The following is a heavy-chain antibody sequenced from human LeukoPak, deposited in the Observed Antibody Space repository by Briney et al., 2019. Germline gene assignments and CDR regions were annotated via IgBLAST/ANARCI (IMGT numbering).Heavy chain of an antibody. D-gene: IGHD5-18*01. CDR2: ISYDGSNK. CDR3: AKETGGIQLWFKNYYYGMDV. Sequence: GGSLRLSCAASGFTFSSYGMHWVRQAPGKGLEWVAVISYDGSNKYYADSVKGRFTISRDNSKNTLYLQMNSLRAEDTAVYYCAKETGGIQLWFKNYYYGMDVWGQGTTVTVSS. CDR1: GFTFSSYG. J-gene: IGHJ6*02. V-gene: IGHV3-30*18.